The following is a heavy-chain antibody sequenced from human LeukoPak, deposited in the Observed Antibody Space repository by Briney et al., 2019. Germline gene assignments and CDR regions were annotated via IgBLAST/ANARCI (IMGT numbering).Heavy chain of an antibody. CDR2: IYTSGST. Sequence: SETLSLTCTVSGGSISTYYWTWIRQPAGKGLEWIGRIYTSGSTNYNPSLKSRVTMSVDTSKNQFSLKLSSVTAADTAVYYCARGASGWYEYYFDYWGQGTLVTVSS. V-gene: IGHV4-4*07. D-gene: IGHD6-19*01. CDR3: ARGASGWYEYYFDY. J-gene: IGHJ4*02. CDR1: GGSISTYY.